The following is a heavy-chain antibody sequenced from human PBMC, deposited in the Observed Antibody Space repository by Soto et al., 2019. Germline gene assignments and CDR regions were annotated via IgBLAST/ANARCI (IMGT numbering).Heavy chain of an antibody. CDR3: ASFSRMADGYY. Sequence: GGSLRLSCAASGFTFSSYAMSWVRQAPGKRLEWVSYISGSGTTIYYADSVKGRFTISRDYAKSSLYLQMNSLRAEDTAMYYCASFSRMADGYYWGQGTLVTVSS. D-gene: IGHD3-22*01. CDR1: GFTFSSYA. V-gene: IGHV3-48*01. J-gene: IGHJ4*02. CDR2: ISGSGTTI.